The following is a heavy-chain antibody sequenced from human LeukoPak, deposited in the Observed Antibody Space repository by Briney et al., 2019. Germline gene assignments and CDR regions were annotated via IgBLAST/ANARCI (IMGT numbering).Heavy chain of an antibody. CDR2: ISGSGGTT. Sequence: SGGSLRLSCAASGFSFSSYAMSWVRQAPGKGLEWVSAISGSGGTTYYADSVKGRFTISRDNSKNTLYLQMNSLRAEDTAEYYCAKVAGYRPYYGMDVWGQETTVTVSS. V-gene: IGHV3-23*01. D-gene: IGHD1-1*01. CDR1: GFSFSSYA. CDR3: AKVAGYRPYYGMDV. J-gene: IGHJ6*02.